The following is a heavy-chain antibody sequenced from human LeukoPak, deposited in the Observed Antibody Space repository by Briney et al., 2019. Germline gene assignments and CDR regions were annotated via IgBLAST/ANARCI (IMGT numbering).Heavy chain of an antibody. D-gene: IGHD6-13*01. Sequence: ASVKGSCKASGYTFTGYYMHWVRQAPGQGLEWMGRINPNSGGTNYAQKFQGRVTMTRDTSISTAYMELSRLRSDDTAVYYCAREGLSRVAAAGTEGFDYWGQGTLVTVSS. CDR1: GYTFTGYY. CDR2: INPNSGGT. CDR3: AREGLSRVAAAGTEGFDY. J-gene: IGHJ4*02. V-gene: IGHV1-2*06.